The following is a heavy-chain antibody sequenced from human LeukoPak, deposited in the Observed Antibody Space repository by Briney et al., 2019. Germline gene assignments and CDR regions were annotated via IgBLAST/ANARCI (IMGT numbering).Heavy chain of an antibody. CDR2: IYYSGST. V-gene: IGHV4-59*01. D-gene: IGHD3-10*01. CDR1: GGSISSYY. Sequence: PSETLSLTCTVSGGSISSYYWSWIRQPPGKGLEWIGYIYYSGSTNYNPSLKSRVTISVDTSKNQFSLKLSSVTAADTAVYYCARDRDGYIDYWGQGTLVTVSS. CDR3: ARDRDGYIDY. J-gene: IGHJ4*02.